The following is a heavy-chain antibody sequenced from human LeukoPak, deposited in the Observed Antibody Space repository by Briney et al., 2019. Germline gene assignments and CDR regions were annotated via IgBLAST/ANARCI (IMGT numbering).Heavy chain of an antibody. V-gene: IGHV4-4*02. Sequence: SETLSLTCAVSGGSISSSNWWSWVRQPPGEGLEWIGEIYHSGSTNYNPSLKSRVTISVDKSKNQFSLKLSSVTAADTAVYYCARDSGSYYADLGYWGQGTLVTVSS. D-gene: IGHD1-26*01. CDR3: ARDSGSYYADLGY. CDR2: IYHSGST. CDR1: GGSISSSNW. J-gene: IGHJ4*02.